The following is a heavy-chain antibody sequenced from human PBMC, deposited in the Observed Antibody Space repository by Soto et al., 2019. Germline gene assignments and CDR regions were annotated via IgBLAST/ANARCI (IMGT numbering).Heavy chain of an antibody. D-gene: IGHD2-2*01. CDR1: GYTFTSYA. CDR3: ARGEKDIVVVPAAAAWFDP. Sequence: ASVKVSCKASGYTFTSYAFSWVRQAPGQGLEWMGWISAYNGNTNYAQKLQGRVTMTTDTSTSTAYMELRSLRSDDTAVDYGARGEKDIVVVPAAAAWFDPWGQGTLVTVSS. V-gene: IGHV1-18*01. J-gene: IGHJ5*02. CDR2: ISAYNGNT.